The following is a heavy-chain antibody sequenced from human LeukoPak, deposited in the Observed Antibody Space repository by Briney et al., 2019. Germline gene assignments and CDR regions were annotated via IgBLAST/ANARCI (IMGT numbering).Heavy chain of an antibody. CDR1: GGSISSYY. Sequence: SETLSLTCTVSGGSISSYYWSWIRQPAGKGLERIGRIYTSGSTNYNPSLKSRVTMSVDTSKNQFTLKLSSVTAADTAVYYCATSRATYDSSSRFDPWGQGTLVTVSS. V-gene: IGHV4-4*07. CDR3: ATSRATYDSSSRFDP. D-gene: IGHD3-22*01. J-gene: IGHJ5*02. CDR2: IYTSGST.